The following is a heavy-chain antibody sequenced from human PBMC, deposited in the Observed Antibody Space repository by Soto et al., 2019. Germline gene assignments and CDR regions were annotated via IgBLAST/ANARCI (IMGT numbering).Heavy chain of an antibody. D-gene: IGHD3-16*01. CDR3: AHSLYDYVWGTNWFDP. J-gene: IGHJ5*02. CDR1: GFSLSTSGVG. V-gene: IGHV2-5*02. Sequence: QITLKESGPTLVKPTQTLTLTCTFSGFSLSTSGVGVGWIRQPPGKALEWLALIYWDDDKRYSPSLKSRLTLXXDTSKNQVVLTMTNMDPVATATYYCAHSLYDYVWGTNWFDPWGQGTLVTVSS. CDR2: IYWDDDK.